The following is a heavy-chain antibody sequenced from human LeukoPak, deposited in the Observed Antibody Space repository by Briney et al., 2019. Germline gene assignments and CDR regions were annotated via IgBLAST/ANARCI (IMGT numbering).Heavy chain of an antibody. J-gene: IGHJ6*03. D-gene: IGHD2-2*01. CDR2: ISGSGGST. CDR3: AKTGWVVVPAADYMDF. CDR1: GFTFSSYA. V-gene: IGHV3-23*01. Sequence: GGSLRLSCAASGFTFSSYAMSWVRQAPGKGLEWVSAISGSGGSTYYADSVKGRFTISRDNSKNTLYLQMNSLRAEDTAVYYCAKTGWVVVPAADYMDFWGKGTTVTVSS.